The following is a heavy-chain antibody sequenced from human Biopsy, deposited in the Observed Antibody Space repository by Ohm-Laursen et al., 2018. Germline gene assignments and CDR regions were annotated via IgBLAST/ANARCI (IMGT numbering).Heavy chain of an antibody. CDR2: NIPTLGTG. CDR3: ATKLTGYFHH. D-gene: IGHD3-9*01. J-gene: IGHJ1*01. V-gene: IGHV1-69*06. Sequence: SVKVSCKPPGGTFSNYGVNWVRQAPGQGLEWLGGNIPTLGTGNYAQKFQDRVTVAADTSTSTATMELRSLRSDDTAVYYCATKLTGYFHHWGQGTLVIVSS. CDR1: GGTFSNYG.